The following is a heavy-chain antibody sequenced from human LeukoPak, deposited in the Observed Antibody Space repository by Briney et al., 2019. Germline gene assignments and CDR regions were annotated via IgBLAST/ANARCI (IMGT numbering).Heavy chain of an antibody. CDR3: TKAARYCSGGSCWDY. J-gene: IGHJ4*02. D-gene: IGHD2-15*01. V-gene: IGHV4-59*01. CDR1: GDSISSYY. Sequence: TSETLSLTCTVSGDSISSYYWNWIRQPPGKGLEWLGYIYYSGNTNYNPSLKSRVTISLDTSKNQFSLKLTSVTAADTAIYYCTKAARYCSGGSCWDYWGQGTLVTVSS. CDR2: IYYSGNT.